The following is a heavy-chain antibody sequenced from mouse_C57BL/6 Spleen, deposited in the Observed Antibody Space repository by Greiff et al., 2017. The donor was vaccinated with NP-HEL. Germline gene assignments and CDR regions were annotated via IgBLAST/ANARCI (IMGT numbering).Heavy chain of an antibody. J-gene: IGHJ2*01. D-gene: IGHD1-1*01. Sequence: QVQLKQPGAELVRPGSSVKLSCKASGYTFTSYWMDWVKQRPGQGLEWIGNIYPSDSETHYNQKFKDKATLTVDKSSSTAYMQLSSLTSEDSAVYYCARHGQNFDYWGQGTTLTVSS. CDR3: ARHGQNFDY. CDR2: IYPSDSET. CDR1: GYTFTSYW. V-gene: IGHV1-61*01.